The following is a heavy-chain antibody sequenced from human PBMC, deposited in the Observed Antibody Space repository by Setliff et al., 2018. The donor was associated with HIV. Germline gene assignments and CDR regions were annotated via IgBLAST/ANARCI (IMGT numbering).Heavy chain of an antibody. Sequence: GGSLRLSCAASGFTFSTYEMNWVRQAPGKGLEWVAYISSSDSTIYYADSVKGRFTIYRDNAKNSQYLLMSDLRAEDTAVYYCAAVFTGEPGRSLDYWGQGTPVTVSS. CDR3: AAVFTGEPGRSLDY. V-gene: IGHV3-48*03. CDR2: ISSSDSTI. CDR1: GFTFSTYE. J-gene: IGHJ4*02. D-gene: IGHD1-26*01.